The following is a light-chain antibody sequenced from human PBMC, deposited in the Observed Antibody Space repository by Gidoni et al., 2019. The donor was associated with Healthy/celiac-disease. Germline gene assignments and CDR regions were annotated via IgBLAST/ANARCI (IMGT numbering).Light chain of an antibody. J-gene: IGKJ2*01. Sequence: DIQITQAPSSLSASVGDRFTITCRASQNISSYLNWYKQKPGKDPQLLIYAASSLQSGDPSRFSGSGSGTDFTLTISSLQPEDFATYYCQQSYSTPFFGQGTKLEIK. CDR3: QQSYSTPF. V-gene: IGKV1-39*01. CDR1: QNISSY. CDR2: AAS.